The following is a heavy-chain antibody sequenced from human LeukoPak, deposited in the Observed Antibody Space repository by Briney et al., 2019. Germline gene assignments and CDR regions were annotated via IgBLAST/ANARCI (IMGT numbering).Heavy chain of an antibody. CDR1: GFAFSPYT. Sequence: GGSLRLSCAASGFAFSPYTMNWVRQVPGKGLEWVSNISSSSSTIYYADSVKGRFTISRDNAKSSVYLQMNSLRAEDTAVYYCATVVAAAGTGAFDIWGQGTMVTVSS. J-gene: IGHJ3*02. D-gene: IGHD6-13*01. CDR2: ISSSSSTI. V-gene: IGHV3-48*04. CDR3: ATVVAAAGTGAFDI.